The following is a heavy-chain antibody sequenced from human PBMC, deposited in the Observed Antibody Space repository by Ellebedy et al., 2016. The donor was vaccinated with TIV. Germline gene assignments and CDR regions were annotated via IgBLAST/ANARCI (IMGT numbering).Heavy chain of an antibody. CDR3: ARDCDTSSHLSWYDP. Sequence: GESLKISCAASGFTFSSHGLHWVRQAPGKGLEWVAVIWFDGKQKNYADSVRCRFTISRDNSNNMVYLEMNSLRGDDTAVYYCARDCDTSSHLSWYDPWGQGTLVTVSS. V-gene: IGHV3-33*01. CDR2: IWFDGKQK. J-gene: IGHJ5*02. CDR1: GFTFSSHG. D-gene: IGHD3-22*01.